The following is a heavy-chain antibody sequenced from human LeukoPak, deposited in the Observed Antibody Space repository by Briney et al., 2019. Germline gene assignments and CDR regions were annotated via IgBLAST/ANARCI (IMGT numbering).Heavy chain of an antibody. Sequence: ASVKVSCKVSGYTHTELSIHWVRQAPGKGLEWMGGFDPGDDETAYAQKFQGRVTATEDTSTDTAYMELSSLRSEDTAVYYCAASSGYRGDYFDYWAERPLLTVSS. D-gene: IGHD5-24*01. CDR1: GYTHTELS. J-gene: IGHJ4*02. V-gene: IGHV1-24*01. CDR3: AASSGYRGDYFDY. CDR2: FDPGDDET.